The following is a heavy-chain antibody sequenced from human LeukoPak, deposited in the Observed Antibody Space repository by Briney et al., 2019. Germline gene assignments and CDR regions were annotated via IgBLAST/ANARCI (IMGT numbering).Heavy chain of an antibody. CDR2: IKEDGSEK. Sequence: GGSLRLSCAASGFTFSSSWMSWVRQAPGKGLEWVANIKEDGSEKCYVDSVKGRFSISRDNAKNSLYLQMNSLRAEDTAVYYCARDLGCSGGSCYPSFDYWGQGTLVTVSS. V-gene: IGHV3-7*01. J-gene: IGHJ4*02. CDR3: ARDLGCSGGSCYPSFDY. D-gene: IGHD2-15*01. CDR1: GFTFSSSW.